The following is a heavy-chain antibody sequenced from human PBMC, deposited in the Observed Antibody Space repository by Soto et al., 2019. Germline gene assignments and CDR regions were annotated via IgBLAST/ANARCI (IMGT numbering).Heavy chain of an antibody. J-gene: IGHJ6*02. CDR3: ARIANYDFWSGYYRRYYGMDV. CDR1: GYSFTSYW. Sequence: PGESLKISCKGSGYSFTSYWIGWVRQMPGKGLEWMGIIYPGDSDTRYSPSFQGQVTISADKSISTAYLQWSSLKASDTAMYYCARIANYDFWSGYYRRYYGMDVWGQGTTVTVSS. CDR2: IYPGDSDT. V-gene: IGHV5-51*01. D-gene: IGHD3-3*01.